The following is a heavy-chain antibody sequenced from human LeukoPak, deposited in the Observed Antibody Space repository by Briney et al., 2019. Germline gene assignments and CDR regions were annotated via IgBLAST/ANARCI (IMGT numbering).Heavy chain of an antibody. V-gene: IGHV3-30*02. CDR2: IRYDGSNK. CDR3: ARVWYYDSSGYPAFDI. Sequence: PGGSLRLSCAASGFTFSSYGMHWVRQAPGKGLEWVAFIRYDGSNKYYADSVKGRFTISRDNAKNSLYLQMNSLRAEDTAVYYCARVWYYDSSGYPAFDIWGQGTMVTVSS. J-gene: IGHJ3*02. CDR1: GFTFSSYG. D-gene: IGHD3-22*01.